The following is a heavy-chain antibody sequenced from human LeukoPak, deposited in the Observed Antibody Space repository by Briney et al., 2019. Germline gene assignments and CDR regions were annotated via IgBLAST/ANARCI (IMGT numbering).Heavy chain of an antibody. Sequence: GGSLRLSSVASGFTFSDYAMHWVRQAPGKGLEYVSTINTNGGSTYYANSVKGRFTISRDNSKNTLYLQMGSLRAEDMAVYFCARDFSSGPYYYYYMDVWGKGTPVTVSS. J-gene: IGHJ6*03. CDR1: GFTFSDYA. V-gene: IGHV3-64*01. D-gene: IGHD6-19*01. CDR3: ARDFSSGPYYYYYMDV. CDR2: INTNGGST.